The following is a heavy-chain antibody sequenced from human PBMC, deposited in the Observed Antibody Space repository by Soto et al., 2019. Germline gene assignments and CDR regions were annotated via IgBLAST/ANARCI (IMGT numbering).Heavy chain of an antibody. V-gene: IGHV3-33*01. J-gene: IGHJ4*02. D-gene: IGHD6-19*01. CDR1: GFTFSDYG. Sequence: QVQLVESGGGVVQPGRSLRLSCAASGFTFSDYGMHWVRQAPGKGLEWVAAIWSDGSSEYYADYVKGRFTISRDNSKDTLFLQMSSLRADDTAVYFCASGHVYYESGWYSDYWGQGTLVTVSS. CDR2: IWSDGSSE. CDR3: ASGHVYYESGWYSDY.